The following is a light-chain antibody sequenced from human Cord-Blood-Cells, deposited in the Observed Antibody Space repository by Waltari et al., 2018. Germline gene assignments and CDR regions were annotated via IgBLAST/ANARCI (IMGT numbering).Light chain of an antibody. V-gene: IGKV3-11*01. CDR3: QQRSNWPLT. CDR2: DAS. J-gene: IGKJ4*01. CDR1: QSVSSY. Sequence: EIVLTKSPATLSLSPGERATLPCRASQSVSSYLAWDQQKPGQAPRLLIYDASNRATGIPARFSGSGSGTDFTLTISSLEPEDFAVYYCQQRSNWPLTFGGGTKVEIK.